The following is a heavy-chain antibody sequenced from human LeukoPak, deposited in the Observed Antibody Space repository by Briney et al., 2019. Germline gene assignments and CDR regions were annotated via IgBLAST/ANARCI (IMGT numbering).Heavy chain of an antibody. D-gene: IGHD5-18*01. Sequence: GSLRLSCAASGFTFSSYSLNWVRQGPGKGLEWVSSISSTTRYIHYADAVKGRFIISRDNTKNSLSLQMNSLRADDTAVYFCARSKAIQADAMDVWGHGTTVTVSS. CDR2: ISSTTRYI. CDR3: ARSKAIQADAMDV. CDR1: GFTFSSYS. J-gene: IGHJ6*02. V-gene: IGHV3-21*06.